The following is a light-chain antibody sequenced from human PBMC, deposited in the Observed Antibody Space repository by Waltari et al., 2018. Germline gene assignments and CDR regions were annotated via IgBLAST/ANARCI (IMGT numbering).Light chain of an antibody. Sequence: RAPKLMIYDVTKRPSGVPDRFSGSKSGNTASLTVSGLQAEDAADYYCSSYAGSNKVFGTGTKVTVL. J-gene: IGLJ1*01. V-gene: IGLV2-8*01. CDR2: DVT. CDR3: SSYAGSNKV.